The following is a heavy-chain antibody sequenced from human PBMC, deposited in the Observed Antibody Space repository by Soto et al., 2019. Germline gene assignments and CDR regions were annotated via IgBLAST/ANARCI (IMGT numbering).Heavy chain of an antibody. D-gene: IGHD1-26*01. Sequence: KFQGRVTITRDTSASTAYMELSSLRSEDTAVYYCARGGAWRGGAFDIWGQGTIVTVSS. V-gene: IGHV1-3*01. CDR3: ARGGAWRGGAFDI. J-gene: IGHJ3*02.